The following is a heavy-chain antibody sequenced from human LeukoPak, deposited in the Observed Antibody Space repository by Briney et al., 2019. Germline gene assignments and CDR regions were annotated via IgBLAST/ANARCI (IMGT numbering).Heavy chain of an antibody. CDR2: IIPIFGTA. V-gene: IGHV1-69*06. J-gene: IGHJ5*02. Sequence: SVTVSFTASGGTFSIYAISWVRQAPGQGLEWMGGIIPIFGTANYSQKFQGRVTITADKATSTAYMELSSLRSEDTAVYYCASEPRLEAATTAWFDPWGQGILVTVSS. CDR1: GGTFSIYA. D-gene: IGHD2-15*01. CDR3: ASEPRLEAATTAWFDP.